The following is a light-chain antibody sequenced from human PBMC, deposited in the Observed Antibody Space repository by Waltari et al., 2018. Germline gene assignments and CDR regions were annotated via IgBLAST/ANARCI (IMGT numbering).Light chain of an antibody. Sequence: PGERATLSCRASQSVSSYLAWYQQKPGQAPRLLIYDASNRATGIPARFSGSGSGTDFTLTISSLEPEDFAVYYCQQRSNWPPAFGQGTKVEIK. V-gene: IGKV3-11*01. J-gene: IGKJ1*01. CDR3: QQRSNWPPA. CDR2: DAS. CDR1: QSVSSY.